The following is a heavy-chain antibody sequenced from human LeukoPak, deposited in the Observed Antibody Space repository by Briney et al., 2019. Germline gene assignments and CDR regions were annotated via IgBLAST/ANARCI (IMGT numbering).Heavy chain of an antibody. V-gene: IGHV1-69*05. D-gene: IGHD2-2*01. CDR3: AIRPHGTSSTLVRYYMDV. CDR1: GGTFSSYA. J-gene: IGHJ6*03. CDR2: IISIFGTA. Sequence: ASVKVSCKASGGTFSSYAISWVRQAPGQGLEWMGGIISIFGTANYAQKFQGRVTITTDESTSTAYMELSSLRSEDTAVYYCAIRPHGTSSTLVRYYMDVWGKGTTVTVSS.